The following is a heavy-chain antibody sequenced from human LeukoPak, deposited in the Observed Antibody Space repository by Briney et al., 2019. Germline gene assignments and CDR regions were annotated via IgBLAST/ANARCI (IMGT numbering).Heavy chain of an antibody. CDR2: IGTASDT. J-gene: IGHJ6*03. V-gene: IGHV3-13*01. D-gene: IGHD1-1*01. Sequence: GGSLRLSCAASGFTFSSFDMHWVGQPTGLGLVWVSTIGTASDTYYPGSVEGRFTLSRDNAKNSLYLQMNSLTAGDTAVYYCARGPPRGKYYYMDVWGKGTTVTVSS. CDR3: ARGPPRGKYYYMDV. CDR1: GFTFSSFD.